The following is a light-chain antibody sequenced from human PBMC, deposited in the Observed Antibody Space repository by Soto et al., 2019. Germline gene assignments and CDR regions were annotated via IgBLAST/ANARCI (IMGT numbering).Light chain of an antibody. CDR2: KAS. CDR3: QQYNSPWT. V-gene: IGKV1-5*03. J-gene: IGKJ1*01. Sequence: DIQMTQSPSTLSASVGDRVTITCRASQSISSWLAWYQQKPGKAPKLLIYKASSLESGVPSRFSGSGSGTEFTLTISNLQPDVFATYYCQQYNSPWTFGQGTKVDIK. CDR1: QSISSW.